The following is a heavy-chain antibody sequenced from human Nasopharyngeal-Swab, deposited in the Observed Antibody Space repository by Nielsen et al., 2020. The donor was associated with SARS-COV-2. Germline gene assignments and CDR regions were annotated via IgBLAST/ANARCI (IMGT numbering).Heavy chain of an antibody. D-gene: IGHD2-15*01. CDR3: ARDRRYCSGGRCPWGWLDP. V-gene: IGHV3-21*01. CDR1: GFTFNNYN. Sequence: GESLKISCAASGFTFNNYNFNWVRQAPGKGLEWVSSISSSSSYIYYADSVKGRFTISRDNAKNSLYLQMNSLRAEDTAVYYCARDRRYCSGGRCPWGWLDPWGQGTLVTVSS. CDR2: ISSSSSYI. J-gene: IGHJ5*02.